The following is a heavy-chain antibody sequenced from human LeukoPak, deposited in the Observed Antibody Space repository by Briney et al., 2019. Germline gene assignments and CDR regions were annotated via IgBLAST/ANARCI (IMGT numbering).Heavy chain of an antibody. D-gene: IGHD3-3*01. J-gene: IGHJ4*02. Sequence: GGSLRLSCAASVFTFSSYWMSWVRRAPGKGLEWVANIKQDGSEKYYVDSVKGRFTISRDNAKSSLYLQMNSLRAEDTAVYYCARDLRFYDYWGQGTLVTVSS. V-gene: IGHV3-7*01. CDR1: VFTFSSYW. CDR3: ARDLRFYDY. CDR2: IKQDGSEK.